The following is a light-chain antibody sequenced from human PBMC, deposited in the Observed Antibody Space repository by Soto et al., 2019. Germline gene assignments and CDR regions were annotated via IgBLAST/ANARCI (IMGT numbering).Light chain of an antibody. J-gene: IGKJ2*01. CDR2: GAS. Sequence: EIVMTQSPATLSVSPGERAALSCRASQSVSSNLAWYQQKPGQAPRLLIYGASTRATGIPARFSGSGSGTEFPLTISSLQSEDFAVYYCQQYNNWPPYTFGQGTKLDLK. CDR1: QSVSSN. CDR3: QQYNNWPPYT. V-gene: IGKV3-15*01.